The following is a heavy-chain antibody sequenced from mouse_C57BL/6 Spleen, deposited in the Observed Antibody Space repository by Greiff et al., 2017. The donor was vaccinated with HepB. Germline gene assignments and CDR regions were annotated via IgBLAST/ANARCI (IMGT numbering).Heavy chain of an antibody. CDR2: INPGSGGT. V-gene: IGHV1-54*01. CDR1: GYAFTNYL. J-gene: IGHJ4*01. Sequence: QVQLQQSGAELVRPGTSVKVSCKASGYAFTNYLIEWVKQRPGQGLEWIGVINPGSGGTNYNEKFKGKATLTADKSSCTAYMQLSSLTSEDSAVYFCARYSNYAMDYWGQGTSVTVSS. CDR3: ARYSNYAMDY. D-gene: IGHD2-5*01.